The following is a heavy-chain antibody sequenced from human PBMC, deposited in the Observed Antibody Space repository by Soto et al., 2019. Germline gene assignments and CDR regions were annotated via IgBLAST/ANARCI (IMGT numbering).Heavy chain of an antibody. V-gene: IGHV4-30-4*01. J-gene: IGHJ4*02. D-gene: IGHD3-22*01. CDR2: IYDSGST. CDR3: ARMDDGSGYYPIDY. Sequence: SEALSLTCTVSGGSISSGDYYWSWMRQPPGKGLEWIGYIYDSGSTYYNPYPKSRVTISVDTSKNQFSLKLSSVTAADTAVYYCARMDDGSGYYPIDYWGQGTRVTVS. CDR1: GGSISSGDYY.